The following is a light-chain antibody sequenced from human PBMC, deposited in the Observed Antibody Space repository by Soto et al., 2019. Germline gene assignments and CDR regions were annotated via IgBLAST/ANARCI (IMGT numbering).Light chain of an antibody. V-gene: IGKV3D-15*01. J-gene: IGKJ1*01. CDR3: QQRSNRPWT. CDR1: QSVSSN. CDR2: GAS. Sequence: EIVMTQSPATLSVSPGERATLSCRASQSVSSNLAWYQQKPGQAPRLLIYGASTRATGIPARFSGSGSGTDFTLTISSLEPEDFAVYYCQQRSNRPWTFGQGTRWIS.